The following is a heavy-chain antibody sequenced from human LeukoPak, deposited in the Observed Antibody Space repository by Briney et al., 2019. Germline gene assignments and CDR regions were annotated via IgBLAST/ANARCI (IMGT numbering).Heavy chain of an antibody. J-gene: IGHJ4*02. CDR3: AKEFYHSSGWYTGYFDY. D-gene: IGHD6-19*01. CDR1: GFTFSSYA. Sequence: GGSLRLSCAASGFTFSSYAMHWVRQAPGKGLEWVAVISYDGSNKYYADSVKGRFTISRDNSKNTLYLQMNSLRAEDTAVYYCAKEFYHSSGWYTGYFDYWGQGTLVTVSS. V-gene: IGHV3-30-3*01. CDR2: ISYDGSNK.